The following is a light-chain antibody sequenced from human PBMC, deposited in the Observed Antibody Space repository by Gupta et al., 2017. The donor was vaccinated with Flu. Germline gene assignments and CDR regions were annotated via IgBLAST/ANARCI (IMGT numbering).Light chain of an antibody. CDR1: ESIKDY. Sequence: EIVLTQSPATLSLSPGERATLSCRASESIKDYLAWYQQKPGQAPRLLIYDASNRATDIPGRFSGSGSGTDFTLTISSLEPEDFAVYYCHQRSNWPHTFGGGTKVEIK. V-gene: IGKV3-11*01. J-gene: IGKJ4*01. CDR3: HQRSNWPHT. CDR2: DAS.